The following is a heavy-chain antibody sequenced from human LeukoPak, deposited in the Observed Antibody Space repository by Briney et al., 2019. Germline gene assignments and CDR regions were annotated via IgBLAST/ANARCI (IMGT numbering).Heavy chain of an antibody. CDR2: IIPIFGTA. J-gene: IGHJ4*02. Sequence: SVKVSCKASGGTFSSYAISWVRQAPGQGLEWMGGIIPIFGTANCAQKFQGRVTITADESTSTAYMELSSLRSEDTAVYYCARDPRDGSVARDWGQGTLVTDSS. V-gene: IGHV1-69*13. CDR3: ARDPRDGSVARD. D-gene: IGHD6-19*01. CDR1: GGTFSSYA.